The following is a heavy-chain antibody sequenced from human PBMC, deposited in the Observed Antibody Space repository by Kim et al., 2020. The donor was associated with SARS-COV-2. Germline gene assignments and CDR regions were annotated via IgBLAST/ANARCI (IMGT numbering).Heavy chain of an antibody. CDR3: TRAYGGSSEY. V-gene: IGHV3-49*04. CDR2: IKSKIHGVTT. D-gene: IGHD1-26*01. CDR1: GFTFGDYS. J-gene: IGHJ4*02. Sequence: GGSLRLSCTTSGFTFGDYSVAWVRQAPGKGLEWVGFIKSKIHGVTTELAASVRDRFTISRDDSKTISHLQMNSLKTEDTAAYYCTRAYGGSSEYWGQGTLVTVSS.